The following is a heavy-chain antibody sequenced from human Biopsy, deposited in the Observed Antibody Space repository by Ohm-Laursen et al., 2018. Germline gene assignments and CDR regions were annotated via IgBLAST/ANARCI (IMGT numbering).Heavy chain of an antibody. CDR3: ASAHQYCSATTCNGGSDF. V-gene: IGHV3-7*01. J-gene: IGHJ4*02. CDR1: GFTFSTYW. D-gene: IGHD2-15*01. CDR2: INQDGSEK. Sequence: GSLRLSCAASGFTFSTYWMTWVRQAPGMGLEWVANINQDGSEKYYVDSVKGRFTISRDNAKDSLDLQMSSLRVEDTALYYCASAHQYCSATTCNGGSDFWGQGTLVTVSS.